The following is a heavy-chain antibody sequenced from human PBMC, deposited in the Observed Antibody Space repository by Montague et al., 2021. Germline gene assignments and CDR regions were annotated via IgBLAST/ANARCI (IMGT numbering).Heavy chain of an antibody. Sequence: TLSLTCPVSGGSISSGGFYWIWLRRHTGKGSEWIGSNYDSGSTNYNPSLQSRLTLSRDTSKNQVSLSLTSVTAAETAVYYCARSGGYCSGGRCDTFDYWGQGTLVTVSS. D-gene: IGHD2-15*01. CDR1: GGSISSGGFY. CDR2: NYDSGST. V-gene: IGHV4-31*03. CDR3: ARSGGYCSGGRCDTFDY. J-gene: IGHJ4*02.